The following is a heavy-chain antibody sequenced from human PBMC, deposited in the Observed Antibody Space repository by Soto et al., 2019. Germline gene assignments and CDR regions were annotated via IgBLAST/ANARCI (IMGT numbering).Heavy chain of an antibody. V-gene: IGHV1-69*13. D-gene: IGHD3-22*01. Sequence: SVKVSCKASGGTFSSYAISWVRQAPGQGLVWMGGIIPIFGTANYAQKFQGRVTITADESTSTAYMELSSLRSEDTAVYYCARGAYDSSGYSKLGAFDICGQGKMVTVS. CDR1: GGTFSSYA. CDR3: ARGAYDSSGYSKLGAFDI. CDR2: IIPIFGTA. J-gene: IGHJ3*02.